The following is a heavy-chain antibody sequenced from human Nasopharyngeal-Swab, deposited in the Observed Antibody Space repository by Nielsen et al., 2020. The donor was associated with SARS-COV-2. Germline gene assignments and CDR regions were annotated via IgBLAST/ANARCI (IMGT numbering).Heavy chain of an antibody. CDR2: IDWDDDK. V-gene: IGHV2-70*04. D-gene: IGHD6-19*01. CDR3: ARTSTLTTYSSGWNDAFDI. Sequence: WIRQPPGKALEWLARIDWDDDKFYSTSLKTRLTISKDTSKNQVVLTITNMDPVDTATYYCARTSTLTTYSSGWNDAFDIWGQGTTVTVSS. J-gene: IGHJ3*02.